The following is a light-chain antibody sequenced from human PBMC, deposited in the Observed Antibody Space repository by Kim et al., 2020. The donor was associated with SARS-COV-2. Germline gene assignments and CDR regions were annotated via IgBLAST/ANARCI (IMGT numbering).Light chain of an antibody. Sequence: DIQMTQSPSSLSASVGDRVTITCRASQSISSYLNWYQQKPGKAPKLLIYAASSLQSGVPSRFSGSGSGTDFTLTISSLQPKDFATYYCQQSYSTPFTFGGGTKLDI. CDR2: AAS. CDR3: QQSYSTPFT. CDR1: QSISSY. V-gene: IGKV1-39*01. J-gene: IGKJ4*01.